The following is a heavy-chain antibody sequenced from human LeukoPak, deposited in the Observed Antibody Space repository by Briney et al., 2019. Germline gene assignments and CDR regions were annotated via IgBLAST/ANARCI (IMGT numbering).Heavy chain of an antibody. CDR1: GFIFSSYN. Sequence: PGGSLRLSCAASGFIFSSYNMNWVRQAPGKGLEWVAYISSSSGTTYYADSVKGRFTISRDNAKNSLYLQMNSLRAEDTAVYYCAREGDDYGVIIDYWGQGTLVTVSS. CDR2: ISSSSGTT. J-gene: IGHJ4*02. V-gene: IGHV3-48*01. CDR3: AREGDDYGVIIDY. D-gene: IGHD4-17*01.